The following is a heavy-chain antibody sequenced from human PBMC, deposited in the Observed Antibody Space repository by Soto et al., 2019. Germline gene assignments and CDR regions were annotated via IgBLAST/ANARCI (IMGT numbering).Heavy chain of an antibody. CDR1: DGFISGSC. D-gene: IGHD6-19*01. J-gene: IGHJ4*02. CDR3: ARSVAVPGAHIDY. Sequence: SESLSHTFSVADGFISGSCWSWIRQSPGKGLEWLGYVYYTGSTNYSPSLRSRVSISVDTSKNEFSLRLSSVTAADTAVYFCARSVAVPGAHIDYWGQGTQVTVSS. CDR2: VYYTGST. V-gene: IGHV4-59*01.